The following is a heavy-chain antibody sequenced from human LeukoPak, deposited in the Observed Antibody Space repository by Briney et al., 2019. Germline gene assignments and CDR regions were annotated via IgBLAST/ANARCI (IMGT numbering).Heavy chain of an antibody. CDR3: ATELVDTAMVERAFDI. Sequence: ASVKVSCKVSGYTLTELSMHWVRQAPGKGLEWMGGFDPEDGETIYAQKFQGRVTMTEDTSTDTAYMELSSLGSEDTAVYYCATELVDTAMVERAFDIWGQGTMVTVSS. CDR2: FDPEDGET. CDR1: GYTLTELS. D-gene: IGHD5-18*01. J-gene: IGHJ3*02. V-gene: IGHV1-24*01.